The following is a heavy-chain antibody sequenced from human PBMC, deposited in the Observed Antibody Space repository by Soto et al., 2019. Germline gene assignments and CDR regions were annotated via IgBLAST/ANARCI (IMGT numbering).Heavy chain of an antibody. CDR2: IYSSGTT. Sequence: SETLSLTCTVSGGSINSGDYYWTWIRQPPGKGLERIGYIYSSGTTYYNPSLKGRLSISRDTSKKQFSLGLSSVTPADPAVYYGARDRAYGWGTYYEVACFAPGGQGTLVPVSP. CDR1: GGSINSGDYY. D-gene: IGHD3-10*01. CDR3: ARDRAYGWGTYYEVACFAP. J-gene: IGHJ5*02. V-gene: IGHV4-30-4*01.